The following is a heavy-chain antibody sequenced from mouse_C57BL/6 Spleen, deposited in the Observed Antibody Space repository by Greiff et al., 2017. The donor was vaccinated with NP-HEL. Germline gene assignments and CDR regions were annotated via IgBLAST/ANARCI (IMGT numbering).Heavy chain of an antibody. V-gene: IGHV1-53*01. D-gene: IGHD2-4*01. CDR2: INPSNGGT. J-gene: IGHJ3*01. CDR3: AREDYDYPWFAY. CDR1: GYTFTSYW. Sequence: QVHVKQPGTELVKPGASVKLSCKASGYTFTSYWMHWVKQRPGQGLEWIGNINPSNGGTNYNEKFKSKATLTVDKSSSTAYMQLSSLTSEDSAVYYCAREDYDYPWFAYWGQGTLVTVSA.